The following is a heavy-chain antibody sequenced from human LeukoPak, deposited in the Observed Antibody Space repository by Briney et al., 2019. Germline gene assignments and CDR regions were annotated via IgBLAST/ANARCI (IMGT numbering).Heavy chain of an antibody. V-gene: IGHV1-46*01. Sequence: ASVKVSCKASGYTFTSYYMHWVRQAPGQGLEWMGIINPSGGSTSYAQKFQGRVTMPRDTSTTPVYMKLSSLRSEDTAVYYCASLEKRGYSYGYVSFDYWGQGTLVTVSS. D-gene: IGHD5-18*01. CDR2: INPSGGST. CDR1: GYTFTSYY. CDR3: ASLEKRGYSYGYVSFDY. J-gene: IGHJ4*02.